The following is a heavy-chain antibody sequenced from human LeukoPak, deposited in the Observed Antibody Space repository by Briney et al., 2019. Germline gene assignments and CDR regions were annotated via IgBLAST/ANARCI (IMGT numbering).Heavy chain of an antibody. Sequence: PSETLSLTCTVSGGSISSSSYYWGWIRQPPGKGLEWIGSIYYSGSTYYNPSLKSRVTISVDTSKNQFSLKLSSVTAADTAVYYCARVSRDDYVWGSYRSKIGGGFRGVYWGQGTLVTVSS. CDR3: ARVSRDDYVWGSYRSKIGGGFRGVY. V-gene: IGHV4-39*07. CDR1: GGSISSSSYY. J-gene: IGHJ4*02. CDR2: IYYSGST. D-gene: IGHD3-16*02.